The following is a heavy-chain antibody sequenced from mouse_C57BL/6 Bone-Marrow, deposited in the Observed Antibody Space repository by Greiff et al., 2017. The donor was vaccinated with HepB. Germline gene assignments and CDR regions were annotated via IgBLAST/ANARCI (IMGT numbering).Heavy chain of an antibody. V-gene: IGHV10-3*01. CDR3: VREVDDGYYVGNAMDY. Sequence: EVKLVESGGGLVQPKGSLKLSCAASGFTFNTYAMHWVRQAPGKGLEWVARIRSKSSNYATYYAYSVKDRFTISRDDSQSMLYLQMNNLKTEDTAMYYCVREVDDGYYVGNAMDYWGQGTSVTVSS. CDR2: IRSKSSNYAT. D-gene: IGHD2-3*01. J-gene: IGHJ4*01. CDR1: GFTFNTYA.